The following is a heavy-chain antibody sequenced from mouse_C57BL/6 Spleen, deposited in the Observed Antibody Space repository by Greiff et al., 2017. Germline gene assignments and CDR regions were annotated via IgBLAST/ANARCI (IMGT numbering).Heavy chain of an antibody. V-gene: IGHV3-6*01. CDR1: GYSITSGYY. CDR2: ISYDGSN. J-gene: IGHJ4*01. D-gene: IGHD2-3*01. CDR3: ASTDGYSLRDY. Sequence: EVQVVESGPGLVKPSQSLSLTCSVTGYSITSGYYWNWIRQFPGNKLEWMGYISYDGSNNYNPSLKNRISITRDTSKNQFFLKLNSVTTEDTATXYCASTDGYSLRDYWGQGTSVTVAS.